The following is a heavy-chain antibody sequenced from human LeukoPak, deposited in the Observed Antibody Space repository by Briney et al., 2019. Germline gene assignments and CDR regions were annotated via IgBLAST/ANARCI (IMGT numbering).Heavy chain of an antibody. CDR2: ISTTSHMI. CDR3: GRDGSGSPDY. CDR1: GFSFSDYY. J-gene: IGHJ4*02. V-gene: IGHV3-11*01. Sequence: PGGSLRLSCEASGFSFSDYYMTWIRQAPGKGLEWIPYISTTSHMIYYADSVKGRFTISRDNAKNSLYLQMNSLRPEDTAVYFCGRDGSGSPDYWGQGTLVTVSS. D-gene: IGHD1-26*01.